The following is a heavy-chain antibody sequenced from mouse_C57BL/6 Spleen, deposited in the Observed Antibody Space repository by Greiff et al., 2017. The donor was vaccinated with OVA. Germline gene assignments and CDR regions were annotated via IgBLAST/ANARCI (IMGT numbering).Heavy chain of an antibody. Sequence: VQLVESGAELARPGASVKLSCKASGYTFTSYGISWVKQRTGQGLEWIGEIYPRSGNTYYNEKFKGKATLTADKSSSTAYMELRSLTSEDSAVYFCARDYGSSYESAYWGQGTLVTVSA. J-gene: IGHJ3*01. CDR3: ARDYGSSYESAY. V-gene: IGHV1-81*01. D-gene: IGHD1-1*01. CDR1: GYTFTSYG. CDR2: IYPRSGNT.